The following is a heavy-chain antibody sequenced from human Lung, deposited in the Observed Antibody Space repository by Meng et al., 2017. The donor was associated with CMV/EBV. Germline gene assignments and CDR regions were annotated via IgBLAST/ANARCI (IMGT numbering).Heavy chain of an antibody. J-gene: IGHJ4*02. D-gene: IGHD4-23*01. CDR1: GDIVSSNSAA. Sequence: QDQLQQPGPGLVKPSQTLSLTWSISGDIVSSNSAAWHWIRQSPSRGLEWLGRTYYRSKWYHEYAVSVKSRITISPDTPKNQFSLQLNSMTPEDTAVYYCARGINGGCGDWGQGTLVTVSS. CDR3: ARGINGGCGD. V-gene: IGHV6-1*01. CDR2: TYYRSKWYH.